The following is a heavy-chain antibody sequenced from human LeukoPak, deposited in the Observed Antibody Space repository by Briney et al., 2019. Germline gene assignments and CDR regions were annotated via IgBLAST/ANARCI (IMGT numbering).Heavy chain of an antibody. CDR2: IKRDGSEK. CDR3: ARPTTNDYLVDY. V-gene: IGHV3-7*01. J-gene: IGHJ4*02. D-gene: IGHD1-1*01. CDR1: GFTFSGYR. Sequence: PGGSLRLSCAASGFTFSGYRMSWVRQAPGKGLEWVANIKRDGSEKYYVDSVKGRFTVSRDNAKNSLYLQMNSLRGEDTAVYYCARPTTNDYLVDYWGQGTLVTVSS.